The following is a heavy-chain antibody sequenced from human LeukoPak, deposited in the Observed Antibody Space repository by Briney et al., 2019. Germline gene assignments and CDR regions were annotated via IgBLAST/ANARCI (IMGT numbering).Heavy chain of an antibody. Sequence: SQALSLTCSVSGGSVSSYYWSWIRQSPGKGLEWIGYIHNSGRTNYNPSLKSRVTGFVDTSKNQVSLRLSSVTAADTAVYYCARHGTISSESYFDYWGQGALVTVSS. V-gene: IGHV4-59*08. CDR2: IHNSGRT. D-gene: IGHD1-14*01. J-gene: IGHJ4*02. CDR3: ARHGTISSESYFDY. CDR1: GGSVSSYY.